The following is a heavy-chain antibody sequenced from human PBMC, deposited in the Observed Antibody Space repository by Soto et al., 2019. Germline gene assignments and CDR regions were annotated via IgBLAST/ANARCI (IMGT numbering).Heavy chain of an antibody. CDR2: IGESGTPT. J-gene: IGHJ6*02. Sequence: VGSLRLSCAASGFTFSSYAMKWVRQAPGKGLEWVSLIGESGTPTHYADSVKGRFTISRDNSGNTLFLEMYSLRAEDTAVYYCARYIPGVRYYGMDVWGQGTTVTVSS. D-gene: IGHD2-2*01. CDR1: GFTFSSYA. V-gene: IGHV3-23*01. CDR3: ARYIPGVRYYGMDV.